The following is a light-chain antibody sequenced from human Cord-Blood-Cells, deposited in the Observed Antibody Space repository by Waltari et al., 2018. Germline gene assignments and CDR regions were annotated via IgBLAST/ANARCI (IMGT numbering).Light chain of an antibody. CDR2: DTS. V-gene: IGLV7-46*01. J-gene: IGLJ2*01. CDR1: TGAVTSGHY. CDR3: LLSYSGARV. Sequence: QAVVTQEPSLTVSPGGTVTLTCGSSTGAVTSGHYAYWFQQRPGQAPRPLIYDTSNKHSWTPARFSGSLLGGKAALTLSGAQPEDEAEYYCLLSYSGARVFGGGTKLTVL.